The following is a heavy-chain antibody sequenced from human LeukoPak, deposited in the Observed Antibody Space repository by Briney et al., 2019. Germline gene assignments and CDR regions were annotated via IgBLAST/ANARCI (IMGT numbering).Heavy chain of an antibody. V-gene: IGHV4-39*07. CDR3: ARWQWLLKGPPRYYMDV. D-gene: IGHD6-19*01. CDR2: IYYSGST. CDR1: GGSISSSGSY. J-gene: IGHJ6*03. Sequence: SETLSLTCTVSGGSISSSGSYWGWIRQPPGRGLEWIVTIYYSGSTYYNPSLKSRVTISVDTSKNQFSLNLSSVTAADTAVYYCARWQWLLKGPPRYYMDVWGKGTTVTVSS.